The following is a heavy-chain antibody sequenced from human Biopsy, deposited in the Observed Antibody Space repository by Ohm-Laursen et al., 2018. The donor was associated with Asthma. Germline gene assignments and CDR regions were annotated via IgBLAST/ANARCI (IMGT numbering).Heavy chain of an antibody. Sequence: TLSLTCTVSGDSITSGGCCWNWIRQHPGKGLDWIGYIHHSGTSYFNPSLKSRVSFSRDTSKNQFSLRLSSVTAADTAMYYCARIPRRSGSYFVDYWGQGTLVTVSS. D-gene: IGHD3-22*01. CDR1: GDSITSGGCC. V-gene: IGHV4-31*03. CDR2: IHHSGTS. J-gene: IGHJ4*02. CDR3: ARIPRRSGSYFVDY.